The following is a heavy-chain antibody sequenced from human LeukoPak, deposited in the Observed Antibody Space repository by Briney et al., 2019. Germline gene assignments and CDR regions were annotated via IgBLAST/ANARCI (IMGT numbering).Heavy chain of an antibody. CDR2: INPSSGGT. CDR1: GYTFTGVY. V-gene: IGHV1-2*06. D-gene: IGHD3-3*01. CDR3: RLFHTPIFDL. Sequence: GASVTVSCKASGYTFTGVYIHWVRQAPGQGLEWTGRIEWMGRINPSSGGTNYAQNFQGRVTMAWDTSISTAYLDLSRLTSYDTAVYYCRLFHTPIFDLWGQGTMITVSS. J-gene: IGHJ3*01.